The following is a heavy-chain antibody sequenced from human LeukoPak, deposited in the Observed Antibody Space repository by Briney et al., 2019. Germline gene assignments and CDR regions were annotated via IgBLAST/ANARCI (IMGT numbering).Heavy chain of an antibody. CDR1: GGTFSNYA. Sequence: SVKVSCKASGGTFSNYAVSWVRQAPGQGLEWMGGITPIFATPSYAQKFQGRVTITADESTSTAYMELSGLRSEDTAVYYCARWAGYCRITNCYSAFDYWGQGTLVTVSS. J-gene: IGHJ4*02. CDR3: ARWAGYCRITNCYSAFDY. CDR2: ITPIFATP. V-gene: IGHV1-69*13. D-gene: IGHD2-2*02.